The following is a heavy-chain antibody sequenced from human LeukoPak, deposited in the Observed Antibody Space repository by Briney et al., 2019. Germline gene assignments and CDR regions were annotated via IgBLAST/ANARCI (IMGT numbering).Heavy chain of an antibody. V-gene: IGHV3-23*01. D-gene: IGHD3-16*01. CDR3: ATPQGDF. CDR2: ISASGGST. CDR1: GFTFSDYA. J-gene: IGHJ4*02. Sequence: GGSLRLSCAVSGFTFSDYAMSWVRQAPGKGLEWVSAISASGGSTYYADSVKGRFTVSRDSSKNSLYLQMNSLRVEDTAVYYCATPQGDFWGQGTLVTVSS.